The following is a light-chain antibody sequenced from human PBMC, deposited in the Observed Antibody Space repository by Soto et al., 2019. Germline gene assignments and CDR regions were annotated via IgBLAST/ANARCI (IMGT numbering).Light chain of an antibody. J-gene: IGKJ4*01. CDR2: GAS. V-gene: IGKV3-20*01. Sequence: EIVLTQSPGTLSLSPGERATLSCRASQTVSSSHLVWYQQKVGQAPRLLIYGASNRATGIPDRFSGSGSGTDFTLTISRLESEDFAVYYCQHYDNSPLTFGGGTEVDIE. CDR1: QTVSSSH. CDR3: QHYDNSPLT.